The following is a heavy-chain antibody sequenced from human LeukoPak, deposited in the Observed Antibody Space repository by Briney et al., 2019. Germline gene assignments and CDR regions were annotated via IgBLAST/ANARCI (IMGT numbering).Heavy chain of an antibody. CDR3: AREGPRGNSQFDY. D-gene: IGHD2/OR15-2a*01. CDR2: IWYDGSNK. Sequence: GRSLRLSCAASGFTFSSYGVHWVRQAPGKGLEWVALIWYDGSNKYYTDSVKGRLTISRDNSKNTLYLQMSSLRAEDTAIYYCAREGPRGNSQFDYWGQGTLVTVSS. V-gene: IGHV3-33*01. CDR1: GFTFSSYG. J-gene: IGHJ4*02.